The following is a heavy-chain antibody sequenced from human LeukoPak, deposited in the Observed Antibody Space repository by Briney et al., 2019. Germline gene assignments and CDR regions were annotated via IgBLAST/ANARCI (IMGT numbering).Heavy chain of an antibody. D-gene: IGHD3-22*01. CDR2: ISSSSSYI. CDR1: GFTFSSYS. J-gene: IGHJ4*02. Sequence: GGSLRLSCAAPGFTFSSYSMNWVRQAPGKGLEWVSSISSSSSYIYYADSVKGRFTISRDNAKNSLYLQMNSLRAEDTAVYYCARDLGYYYDSSDYWGQGTLVTVSS. CDR3: ARDLGYYYDSSDY. V-gene: IGHV3-21*01.